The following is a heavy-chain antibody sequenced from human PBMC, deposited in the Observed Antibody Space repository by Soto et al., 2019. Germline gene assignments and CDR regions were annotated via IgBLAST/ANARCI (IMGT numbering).Heavy chain of an antibody. Sequence: EVQLLESGGGLVQPGESLRLSCAASGFTFSIYAMMWVRQPPGKGQEWVAGMTGSGGDIRYADSVKGRFTISKDNSKNTLYLQMNGLRAEDTAMYYCAKDAVYGDGLWLAANWGQGTLVTVSS. CDR1: GFTFSIYA. CDR2: MTGSGGDI. J-gene: IGHJ4*02. D-gene: IGHD2-21*02. V-gene: IGHV3-23*01. CDR3: AKDAVYGDGLWLAAN.